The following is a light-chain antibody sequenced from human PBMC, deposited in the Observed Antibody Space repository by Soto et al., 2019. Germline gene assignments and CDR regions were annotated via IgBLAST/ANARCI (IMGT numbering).Light chain of an antibody. V-gene: IGKV1-39*01. Sequence: DIQMTQSPSSLSASVGDSVTITCRASQSISNYLNWYQQKPGKAPKLLIYAASSLQSGVASRLSGSGSGTDFTLTISSLQPEDFATYYCQQSYSAPRRTFGQGTKVDIK. CDR2: AAS. CDR1: QSISNY. J-gene: IGKJ1*01. CDR3: QQSYSAPRRT.